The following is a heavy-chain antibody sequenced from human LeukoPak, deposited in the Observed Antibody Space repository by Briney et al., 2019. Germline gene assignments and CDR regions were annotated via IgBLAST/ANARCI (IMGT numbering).Heavy chain of an antibody. V-gene: IGHV7-4-1*02. CDR2: INTNTGNP. J-gene: IGHJ6*04. CDR1: GYTFTGYY. CDR3: ARDITMIVVVNLRGAMDV. Sequence: GASVKVSCKASGYTFTGYYMHWVRQAPGQGLEWMGWINTNTGNPTYAQGFTGRFVFSLDTSVSTAYLQISSLKAEDTAVYYCARDITMIVVVNLRGAMDVWGKGTTVTVSS. D-gene: IGHD3-22*01.